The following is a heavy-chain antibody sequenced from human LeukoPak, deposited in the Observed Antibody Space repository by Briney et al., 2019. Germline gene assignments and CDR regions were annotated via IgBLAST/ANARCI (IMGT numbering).Heavy chain of an antibody. J-gene: IGHJ4*02. V-gene: IGHV4-39*01. CDR2: RYYSGHT. Sequence: PETLSLTCTVSGGSISSSSYYWGWIRQPPGRGLEWIGSRYYSGHTYYNPSLESRVTISVDTSKNQFSLKLTSVTAADTAVYYCARHRLSTTSGEGPTFFDFWVQGTQVTVSS. CDR1: GGSISSSSYY. CDR3: ARHRLSTTSGEGPTFFDF. D-gene: IGHD2-2*01.